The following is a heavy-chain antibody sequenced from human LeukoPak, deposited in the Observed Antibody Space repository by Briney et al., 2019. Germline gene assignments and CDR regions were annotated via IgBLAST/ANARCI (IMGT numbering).Heavy chain of an antibody. CDR1: GGSISSYY. CDR3: ASTYYYDSSGYSPYYYYYYMDV. J-gene: IGHJ6*03. V-gene: IGHV4-59*01. Sequence: SETLSLTCTVSGGSISSYYWSWIRQPPGKGLEWIWYIYYSGSTNYNPSLKSRVTISVDTSKNQFSLKLSSVTAADTAVYYCASTYYYDSSGYSPYYYYYYMDVWGKGTTVTVSS. D-gene: IGHD3-22*01. CDR2: IYYSGST.